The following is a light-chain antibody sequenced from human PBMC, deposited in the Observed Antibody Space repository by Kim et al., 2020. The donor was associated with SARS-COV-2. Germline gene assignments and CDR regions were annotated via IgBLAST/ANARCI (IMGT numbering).Light chain of an antibody. CDR2: GKN. J-gene: IGLJ1*01. V-gene: IGLV3-19*01. CDR1: ILGASY. Sequence: AQGQTATSTGQGDILGASYANWYQQKPGQAPVLVIYGKNERPSGIPGRFSGSRSGDTASLTITGPQADDESVYFCCSRDGTNNQLVFGTGTKVTVL. CDR3: CSRDGTNNQLV.